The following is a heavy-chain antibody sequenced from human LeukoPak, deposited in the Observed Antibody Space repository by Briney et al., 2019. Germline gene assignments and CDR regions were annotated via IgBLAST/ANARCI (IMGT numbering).Heavy chain of an antibody. Sequence: SETLSPTCTVSGGSISSYYWSWIRQPAGKGLEWIGRIYTSGSTNYNPSLKSRVTMSVDTSKSQFSLKLSSVTAADTAVYYCASESIPKRWFDPWGQGTLVTVSS. CDR1: GGSISSYY. J-gene: IGHJ5*02. D-gene: IGHD6-6*01. CDR3: ASESIPKRWFDP. V-gene: IGHV4-4*07. CDR2: IYTSGST.